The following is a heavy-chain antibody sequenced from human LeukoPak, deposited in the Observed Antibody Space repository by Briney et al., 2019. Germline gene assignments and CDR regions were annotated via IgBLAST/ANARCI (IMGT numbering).Heavy chain of an antibody. CDR3: ARGRWVTMVRGASQAGRHWFDP. Sequence: SETLSLTCTVSGGSISSSSYYWGWIRQPPGKGLEWVGSIYYSGSTYYNPSLKSRVTISVDTSKNQFSLKLSSVTAADTAVYYCARGRWVTMVRGASQAGRHWFDPWGQGTLVTVSS. V-gene: IGHV4-39*01. CDR1: GGSISSSSYY. J-gene: IGHJ5*02. D-gene: IGHD3-10*01. CDR2: IYYSGST.